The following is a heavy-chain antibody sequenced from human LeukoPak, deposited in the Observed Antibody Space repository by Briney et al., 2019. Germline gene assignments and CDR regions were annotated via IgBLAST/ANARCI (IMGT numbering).Heavy chain of an antibody. CDR1: GFTFSSYS. Sequence: SGGSLRLSCAASGFTFSSYSMNWVRQAPGKGLEWVSSISSSSSYIYYADSVKGRFTISRDNAKKSLYLQMNNLRPEDTAFYFCAKDVFSANWYYFDQWGQGTLVTVSS. V-gene: IGHV3-21*04. J-gene: IGHJ4*02. CDR2: ISSSSSYI. D-gene: IGHD4/OR15-4a*01. CDR3: AKDVFSANWYYFDQ.